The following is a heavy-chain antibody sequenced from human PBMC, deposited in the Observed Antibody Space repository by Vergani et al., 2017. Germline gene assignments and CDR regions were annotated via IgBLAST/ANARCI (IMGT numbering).Heavy chain of an antibody. V-gene: IGHV4-39*07. CDR1: GGSISSSSYY. D-gene: IGHD2-15*01. CDR2: IYYSGST. J-gene: IGHJ5*02. CDR3: ARDSGIVVVVGWFDP. Sequence: QLQLQESGPGLVKPSETLSLTCTVSGGSISSSSYYWGWIRQPPGKGLEWIGSIYYSGSTYYNPSLKSRVTISVDTSKNQFSLKLSSGTAADTAVYYCARDSGIVVVVGWFDPWGQGTLVTVSS.